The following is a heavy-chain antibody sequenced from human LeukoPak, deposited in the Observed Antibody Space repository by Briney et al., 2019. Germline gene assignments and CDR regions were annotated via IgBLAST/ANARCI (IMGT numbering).Heavy chain of an antibody. V-gene: IGHV4-39*07. CDR3: ARAELERPYYYYYMDL. Sequence: PSETLSLTCSVSGASISSGSNYWGWIRQPPGKTLEWIGSIYSSGSTYYNSSLQSRVIIIIDTPKNHFSLTLSSVTAADTAVYYCARAELERPYYYYYMDLWGKGTTVTVSS. CDR1: GASISSGSNY. D-gene: IGHD1-1*01. CDR2: IYSSGST. J-gene: IGHJ6*03.